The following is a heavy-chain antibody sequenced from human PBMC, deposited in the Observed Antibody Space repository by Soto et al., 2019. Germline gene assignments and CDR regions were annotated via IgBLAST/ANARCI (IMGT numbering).Heavy chain of an antibody. Sequence: QVTLKESGPVLVKPTETLTLTCTVSGFSLRSARLGVSWIRQPPGNALEWLAHIFSHDEKSYSTSLKSRLTISTDSAKSQVVLTMTNLDPVDTATYYCARTPTSTLELPDYFFDYWGQGTLVTVSS. CDR3: ARTPTSTLELPDYFFDY. V-gene: IGHV2-26*01. J-gene: IGHJ4*02. CDR2: IFSHDEK. D-gene: IGHD5-12*01. CDR1: GFSLRSARLG.